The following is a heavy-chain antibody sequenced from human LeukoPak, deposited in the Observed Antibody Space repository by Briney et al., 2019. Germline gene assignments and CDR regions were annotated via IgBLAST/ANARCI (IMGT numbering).Heavy chain of an antibody. CDR2: IYPGDSDT. V-gene: IGHV5-51*01. CDR3: ARRASHYYDSSGYYWDAFDI. Sequence: GESLKISCKGSGYSFTSYWIGWVRQMPGKGLEWMGIIYPGDSDTRYSPSFQGQVTISADKSISTAYLQWSSLKASDTAMYYCARRASHYYDSSGYYWDAFDIWGQGTMVTVSS. J-gene: IGHJ3*02. CDR1: GYSFTSYW. D-gene: IGHD3-22*01.